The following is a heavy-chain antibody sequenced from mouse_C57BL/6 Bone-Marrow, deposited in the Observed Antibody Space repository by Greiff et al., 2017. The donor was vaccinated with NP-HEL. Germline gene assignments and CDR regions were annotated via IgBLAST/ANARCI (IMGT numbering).Heavy chain of an antibody. CDR1: GYTFTSYW. CDR3: AREGGY. J-gene: IGHJ2*01. V-gene: IGHV1-52*01. Sequence: QVPLPQPVAELVRPGSSVKLSCKASGYTFTSYWMHWVKQRPIQGLEWFGNIDPSDSETHYNQKFKDKATLTVDKSSSTAYMQLSSLTSEDSAVYYCAREGGYWGQGTTLTVSS. CDR2: IDPSDSET.